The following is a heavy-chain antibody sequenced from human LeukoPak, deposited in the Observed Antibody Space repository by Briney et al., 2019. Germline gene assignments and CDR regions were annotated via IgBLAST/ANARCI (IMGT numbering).Heavy chain of an antibody. CDR3: ARDGPSGWYYYYMDV. D-gene: IGHD6-19*01. J-gene: IGHJ6*03. CDR2: ISAYNGNT. CDR1: NYTFNIYG. V-gene: IGHV1-18*01. Sequence: ASVKVSCKAYNYTFNIYGISWVRQAPGQGLEWIGWISAYNGNTNYAQKLQGRVTMTTDTSTSTAYMELRSLRSDDTAVYYCARDGPSGWYYYYMDVWGKGTTVTISS.